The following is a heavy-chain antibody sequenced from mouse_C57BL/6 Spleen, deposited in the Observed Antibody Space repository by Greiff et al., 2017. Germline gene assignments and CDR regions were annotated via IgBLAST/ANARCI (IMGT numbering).Heavy chain of an antibody. CDR1: GFNIKDYY. CDR2: IDPEDGDT. J-gene: IGHJ1*03. D-gene: IGHD1-1*01. Sequence: VQLQQSGAELVRPGASVNLSFPASGFNIKDYYMHWVKQRPEQGLEWIGRIDPEDGDTEYAPKFQGKATMTADTSSNTAYLQLSSLTSEDTAVYYCTPHYYGSSYGYFDVWGTGTTVTVSS. CDR3: TPHYYGSSYGYFDV. V-gene: IGHV14-1*01.